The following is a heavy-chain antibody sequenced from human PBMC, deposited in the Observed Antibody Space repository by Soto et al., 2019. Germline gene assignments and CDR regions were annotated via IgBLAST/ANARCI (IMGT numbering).Heavy chain of an antibody. D-gene: IGHD2-15*01. CDR3: ARDSSTLTGPPYYMDV. CDR1: GGTFSSYT. J-gene: IGHJ6*03. CDR2: IIPILGIA. Sequence: SVKVSCKASGGTFSSYTISWVRQAPGRGLEWMGRIIPILGIANYAQKFQGRVTITADKSTSTAYMELSRLRSDDTAVYYCARDSSTLTGPPYYMDVWGKGTTVTVSS. V-gene: IGHV1-69*04.